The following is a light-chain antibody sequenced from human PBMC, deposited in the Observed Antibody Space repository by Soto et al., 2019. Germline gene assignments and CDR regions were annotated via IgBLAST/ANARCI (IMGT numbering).Light chain of an antibody. Sequence: DLQITQSPSTLSASFGDRVTLPCRASQTISSWLAWYQQKPGKAPKLLIYKASTLKSGVPSRFSGSGSGTEFTLTISSLQPDDFATYYCQHYNSYSEAVGQGSKVDI. CDR2: KAS. V-gene: IGKV1-5*03. CDR3: QHYNSYSEA. CDR1: QTISSW. J-gene: IGKJ1*01.